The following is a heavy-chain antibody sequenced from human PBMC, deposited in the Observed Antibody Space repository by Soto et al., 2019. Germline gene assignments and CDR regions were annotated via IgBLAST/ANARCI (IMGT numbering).Heavy chain of an antibody. D-gene: IGHD5-18*01. CDR3: AKGSRGYTTYYFDY. CDR2: ISGSGASA. CDR1: EFSFGGYA. Sequence: EVQLLESGGGLVQLGGSLRLSCAASEFSFGGYAMSWVRQAPGKGLEWVSSISGSGASAFYAASVRGRFTISRDNTGNTVSLQMNSLRAEDTALYYCAKGSRGYTTYYFDYWGQGTRITVSS. J-gene: IGHJ4*02. V-gene: IGHV3-23*01.